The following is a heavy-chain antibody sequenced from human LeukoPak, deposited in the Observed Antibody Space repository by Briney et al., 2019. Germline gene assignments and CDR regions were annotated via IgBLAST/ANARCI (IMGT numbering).Heavy chain of an antibody. J-gene: IGHJ6*03. V-gene: IGHV3-7*03. D-gene: IGHD1-1*01. CDR3: ATTGNFYDMDV. Sequence: PGGSLRLSCAASGFSLGDYWMNWVRQAPGKGLEWVANIKQDGNEKYFVDSVRGRFTISRDNAKNSLFLQMSSLRAEDTAVYFCATTGNFYDMDVWGKGTTVTVSS. CDR2: IKQDGNEK. CDR1: GFSLGDYW.